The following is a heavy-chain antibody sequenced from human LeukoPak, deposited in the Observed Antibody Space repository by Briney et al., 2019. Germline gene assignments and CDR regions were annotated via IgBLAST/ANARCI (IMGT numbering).Heavy chain of an antibody. Sequence: ASVKVSCKASGDTFTSYAMNWVRQAPGQGLEWMGWINTNTGNPTYAQGFTGRFVFSLDTSVSTAYLQISSLKAEDTAVYYCGRDTWGYCSGISCSSDRGMAVWGQGTTVTVYS. CDR2: INTNTGNP. V-gene: IGHV7-4-1*02. D-gene: IGHD2-2*01. CDR3: GRDTWGYCSGISCSSDRGMAV. CDR1: GDTFTSYA. J-gene: IGHJ6*02.